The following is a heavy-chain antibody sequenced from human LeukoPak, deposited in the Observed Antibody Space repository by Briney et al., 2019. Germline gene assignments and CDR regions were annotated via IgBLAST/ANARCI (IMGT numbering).Heavy chain of an antibody. D-gene: IGHD6-19*01. CDR3: AKIPEIYSSGWYYFDH. CDR2: IWYDGSDK. V-gene: IGHV3-33*06. Sequence: GGSLRLSCAASGFTFSSFGMHWVRQAPGKGLEWVAVIWYDGSDKYYADSVKGRFTISRDNSKNTLYLQMNSLRAEDTAVYYCAKIPEIYSSGWYYFDHWGQGTLVTVST. J-gene: IGHJ4*02. CDR1: GFTFSSFG.